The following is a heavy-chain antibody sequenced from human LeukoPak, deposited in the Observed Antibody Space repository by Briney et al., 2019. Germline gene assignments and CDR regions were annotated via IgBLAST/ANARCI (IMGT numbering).Heavy chain of an antibody. Sequence: GGSLRLSCAASGFTFSSYGMHWVRQAPGKGLEWVAIIWYDGSNKYYADSVKGRFTISRDNSKNTLYLQMNSLRAEDTAVYYCARDEYGSSGGYYPSDGMDVWGQGTTVTVSS. D-gene: IGHD3-10*01. J-gene: IGHJ6*02. V-gene: IGHV3-33*01. CDR1: GFTFSSYG. CDR3: ARDEYGSSGGYYPSDGMDV. CDR2: IWYDGSNK.